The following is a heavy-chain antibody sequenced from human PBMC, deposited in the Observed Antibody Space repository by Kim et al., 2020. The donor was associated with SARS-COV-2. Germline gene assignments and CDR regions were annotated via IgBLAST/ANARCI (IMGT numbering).Heavy chain of an antibody. Sequence: GGSLRLSCAASGFTFSSYSMNWVRQAPGKGLEWVSSISSSSSYIYYADSVKGRFTISRDNAKNSLYLKMNSLRAEDTAVYYCARDHGGWDYYDSSVYYSSYYDCYGMDVWGQGTTVTVSS. CDR2: ISSSSSYI. J-gene: IGHJ6*02. CDR3: ARDHGGWDYYDSSVYYSSYYDCYGMDV. D-gene: IGHD3-22*01. V-gene: IGHV3-21*01. CDR1: GFTFSSYS.